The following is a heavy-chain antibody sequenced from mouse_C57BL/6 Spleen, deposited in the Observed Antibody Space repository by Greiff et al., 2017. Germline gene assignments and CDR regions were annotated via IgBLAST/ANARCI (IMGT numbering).Heavy chain of an antibody. CDR1: GYSFTDYN. J-gene: IGHJ2*01. CDR3: AKRRRRGDDGGFDY. V-gene: IGHV1-39*01. D-gene: IGHD2-12*01. Sequence: EVQLQQSGPELVKPGASVKISCKASGYSFTDYNMNWVKQSNGKSLEWIGVINPNYGTTSYNQKFKGKATLTVDQSSSTAYMQLNSLTSEDSAVYYCAKRRRRGDDGGFDYWGQGTTLTVSS. CDR2: INPNYGTT.